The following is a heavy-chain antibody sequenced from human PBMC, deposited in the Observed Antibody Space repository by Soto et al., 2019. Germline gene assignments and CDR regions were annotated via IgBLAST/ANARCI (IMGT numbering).Heavy chain of an antibody. CDR1: GGSISSYY. D-gene: IGHD6-13*01. V-gene: IGHV4-59*01. J-gene: IGHJ6*02. Sequence: PSETLSLTCTVSGGSISSYYWSWIRQPPGKGLEWIGYIYYSGSTNYNPSLKSRVTISVDTSKNQFSLKLSSVTAADTAVYYCARGSSLYSSRWYPVRDGMDVWGQGTTVTVS. CDR3: ARGSSLYSSRWYPVRDGMDV. CDR2: IYYSGST.